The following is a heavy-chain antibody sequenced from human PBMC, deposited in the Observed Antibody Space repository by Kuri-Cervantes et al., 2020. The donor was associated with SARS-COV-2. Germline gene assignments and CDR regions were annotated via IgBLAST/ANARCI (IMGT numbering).Heavy chain of an antibody. J-gene: IGHJ4*02. Sequence: GSLRLSCTVSGGSISSHYWSRIRQPPGKGLEWIGYVYSSGSTNYSPSLKSRVTMSVDTSKNQFSLKLTSVTAADTAVYYCTRAGYDNSGYYYSFDFWGQGTLVTSPQ. CDR1: GGSISSHY. CDR3: TRAGYDNSGYYYSFDF. D-gene: IGHD3-22*01. V-gene: IGHV4-59*11. CDR2: VYSSGST.